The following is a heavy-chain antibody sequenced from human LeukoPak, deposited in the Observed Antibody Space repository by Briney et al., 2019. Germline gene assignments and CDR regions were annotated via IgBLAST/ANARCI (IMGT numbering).Heavy chain of an antibody. CDR3: ARWARGTYRYGDSQFDY. J-gene: IGHJ4*02. V-gene: IGHV4-59*01. CDR2: IYYSGST. D-gene: IGHD4-17*01. Sequence: SETLSLTCTFSGDSISSYYWSWIRQPPGKGLEWIGYIYYSGSTNYNPSLKSRVTISVDTSKNQFSLKLSSVTAADTAVYYCARWARGTYRYGDSQFDYWGQGTLSPSPQ. CDR1: GDSISSYY.